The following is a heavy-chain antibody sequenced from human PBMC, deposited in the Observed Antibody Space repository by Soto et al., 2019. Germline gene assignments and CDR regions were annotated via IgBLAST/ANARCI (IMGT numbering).Heavy chain of an antibody. D-gene: IGHD3-3*01. V-gene: IGHV3-30-3*01. CDR1: GFTFSSYT. CDR2: ISYDGSNK. CDR3: ARGPYDVWSGYSADAFDV. Sequence: QVQLVESGGSVVQPGRSLRLSCAASGFTFSSYTLHWVRQAPGKGLEWVALISYDGSNKYYADSVKGRFTISRDNSKNALYLQMNSLRPEDTALFYCARGPYDVWSGYSADAFDVWGQGTMVTVSS. J-gene: IGHJ3*01.